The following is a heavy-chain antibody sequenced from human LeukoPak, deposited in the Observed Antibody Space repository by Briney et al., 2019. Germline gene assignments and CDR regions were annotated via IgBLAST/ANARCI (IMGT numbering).Heavy chain of an antibody. V-gene: IGHV3-7*01. Sequence: GGSLRLSCEASGFSLSSYWMSWVRLAPGKGLEWVANIKPDGSDTRQVDSVKGRFTISRDNAKNSLYLQMSGLRGEDTAVYYCARGGASSKPLDAWGQGTLVTVSS. CDR3: ARGGASSKPLDA. CDR1: GFSLSSYW. CDR2: IKPDGSDT. J-gene: IGHJ5*02. D-gene: IGHD3-10*01.